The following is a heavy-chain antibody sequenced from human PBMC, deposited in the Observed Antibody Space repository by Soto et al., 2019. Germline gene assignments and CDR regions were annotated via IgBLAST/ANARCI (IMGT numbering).Heavy chain of an antibody. CDR3: ARVTAGYDILTGYYTAPLYYYYMDV. J-gene: IGHJ6*03. D-gene: IGHD3-9*01. Sequence: PSETLSLTCAVSSGSIGSSNWWSWVRQPPGKGLECIGEIYHSGSTNYNPSLKSRVTISVDKSKNQFSLKLSSVTTADTAVYYCARVTAGYDILTGYYTAPLYYYYMDVWGKGTTVTVSS. CDR1: SGSIGSSNW. CDR2: IYHSGST. V-gene: IGHV4-4*02.